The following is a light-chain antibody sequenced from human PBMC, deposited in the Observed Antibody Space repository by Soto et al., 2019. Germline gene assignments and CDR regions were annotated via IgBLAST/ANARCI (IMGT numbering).Light chain of an antibody. V-gene: IGKV3-20*01. CDR3: QQYGSSPPSIDPYT. Sequence: EIVLTQSPGTLSLSPGERATLSCRASQSVSSSYLAWYQQKPGQAPRLLIYGASSRATGIPDRFSGSGSGTDFTLTISRLEPEDFAVYYCQQYGSSPPSIDPYTFGQGTKLEIK. CDR1: QSVSSSY. J-gene: IGKJ2*01. CDR2: GAS.